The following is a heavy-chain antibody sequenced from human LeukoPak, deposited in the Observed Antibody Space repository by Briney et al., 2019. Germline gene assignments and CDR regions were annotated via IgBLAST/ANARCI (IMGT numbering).Heavy chain of an antibody. CDR2: IYYSGST. Sequence: SETLSLTCTVSGGSISSYYWSWIRQPPGKGLEWIGYIYYSGSTNYNPSLKSRVTISVDTSKNQFSLKLSSVTAADTAVYYCAGLRYSSGWYTQIDYWGQGTLVTVSS. J-gene: IGHJ4*02. CDR1: GGSISSYY. CDR3: AGLRYSSGWYTQIDY. V-gene: IGHV4-59*01. D-gene: IGHD6-19*01.